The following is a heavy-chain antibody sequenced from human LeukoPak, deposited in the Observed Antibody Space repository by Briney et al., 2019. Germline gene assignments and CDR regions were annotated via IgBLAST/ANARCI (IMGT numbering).Heavy chain of an antibody. CDR2: INPQSGAT. D-gene: IGHD3-22*01. Sequence: ASVKVSCKASGYSFTGFYIHWVRQAPGQGLEWMAWINPQSGATNYAQKFKGRITTTRDMSITTAYMEVTSLRSDDTAVYYCARGGDDSGHYFAYWGQGTLVTVSS. J-gene: IGHJ4*02. CDR3: ARGGDDSGHYFAY. CDR1: GYSFTGFY. V-gene: IGHV1-2*02.